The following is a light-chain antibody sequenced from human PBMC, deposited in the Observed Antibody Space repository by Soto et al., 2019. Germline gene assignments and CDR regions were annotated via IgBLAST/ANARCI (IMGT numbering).Light chain of an antibody. CDR1: SSNIGANP. J-gene: IGLJ2*01. CDR3: EAWDDSLYGAV. Sequence: QSVLTQPPSASGTPGQRVTISCSGSSSNIGANPINWYQQLPGTAPKLLIYNNDQRPSGVPDRFSASKSGTSASLAISGLQSEGEADYYCEAWDDSLYGAVLGGGTKVTVL. CDR2: NND. V-gene: IGLV1-44*01.